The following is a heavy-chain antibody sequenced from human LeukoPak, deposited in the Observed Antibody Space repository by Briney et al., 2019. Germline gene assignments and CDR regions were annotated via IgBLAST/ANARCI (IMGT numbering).Heavy chain of an antibody. CDR1: GDSVSSNSAA. J-gene: IGHJ4*02. D-gene: IGHD6-13*01. Sequence: SQTLSLTCAISGDSVSSNSAAWNWIRQSPSRGLEWLGRTYYRSKWYNDYAVSVKSRITINPDTSKNQFSLQLNSVTPEDTAVYYCARDFHYSSSWSTATYYFDYWGQGTLVIVSS. CDR3: ARDFHYSSSWSTATYYFDY. CDR2: TYYRSKWYN. V-gene: IGHV6-1*01.